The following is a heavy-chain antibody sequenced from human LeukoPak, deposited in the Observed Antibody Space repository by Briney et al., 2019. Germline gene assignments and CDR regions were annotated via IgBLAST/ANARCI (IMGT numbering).Heavy chain of an antibody. CDR2: IIPIFGTA. J-gene: IGHJ4*02. Sequence: SVKVSCKASGGTFSSYAISWVRQAPGQGLEWMGGIIPIFGTANYAQKFQGRVTITTDESTSTAYMELSSLRSEDTAVYYCARGRDSSSWFFDYWGQGTLVTVSS. CDR1: GGTFSSYA. V-gene: IGHV1-69*05. D-gene: IGHD6-13*01. CDR3: ARGRDSSSWFFDY.